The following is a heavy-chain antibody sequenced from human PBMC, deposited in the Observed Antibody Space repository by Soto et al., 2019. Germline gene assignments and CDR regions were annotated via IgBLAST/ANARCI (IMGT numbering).Heavy chain of an antibody. J-gene: IGHJ3*02. CDR2: INPSGGST. D-gene: IGHD3-3*01. CDR3: ARGAGSYYDFWSGPRDHAFDI. Sequence: ASVKVSCKASGYTFTSYYMHWVRQAPGQGLEWMGIINPSGGSTSYAQKFQGRVTMTRDTSTSTVYMELSSLRSEDTAVYYCARGAGSYYDFWSGPRDHAFDIWGQGTMVTVSS. V-gene: IGHV1-46*01. CDR1: GYTFTSYY.